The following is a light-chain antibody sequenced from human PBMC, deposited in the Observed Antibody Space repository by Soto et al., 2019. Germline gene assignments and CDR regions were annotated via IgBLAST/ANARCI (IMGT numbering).Light chain of an antibody. CDR1: QSVNSN. J-gene: IGKJ1*01. V-gene: IGKV3-15*01. CDR3: QQYNNWPRT. CDR2: GAS. Sequence: EIVMTQSPATLSVSPGERATLSCRASQSVNSNLVWYQHKPGQAPRLLIYGASTRATGIPARFSGSGSGTAFTLTISSLQSEDFAVYYCQQYNNWPRTFGHGTKVEIK.